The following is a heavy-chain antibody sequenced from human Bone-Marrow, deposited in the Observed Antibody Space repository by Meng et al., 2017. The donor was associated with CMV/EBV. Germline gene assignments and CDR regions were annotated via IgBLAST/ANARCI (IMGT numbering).Heavy chain of an antibody. CDR1: GGSFSGYY. J-gene: IGHJ6*02. CDR2: INHSGST. CDR3: ARGRRRLAAAGTYYYYGMDV. V-gene: IGHV4-34*01. D-gene: IGHD6-13*01. Sequence: SETLSLTCAVYGGSFSGYYWSWIRQPPGKGLEWIGEINHSGSTNYNPSLKSRVTISVDTSKNQFSLKLSSVTAADTAVYYCARGRRRLAAAGTYYYYGMDVWGQGTTVIVSS.